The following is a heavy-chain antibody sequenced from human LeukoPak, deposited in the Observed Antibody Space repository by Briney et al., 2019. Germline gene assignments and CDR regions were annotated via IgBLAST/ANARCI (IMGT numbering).Heavy chain of an antibody. D-gene: IGHD5-12*01. J-gene: IGHJ3*02. CDR2: INPNSGGT. CDR3: ASLNSGYDNDAFDI. CDR1: GYTFTGYY. Sequence: EASVKVSCKASGYTFTGYYMHWVRQAPGQGLEWMGWINPNSGGTNYAQKFQGRVTMTRDTSISTAYMELSRLRSDNTAVYYCASLNSGYDNDAFDIWGQGTMVTVSS. V-gene: IGHV1-2*02.